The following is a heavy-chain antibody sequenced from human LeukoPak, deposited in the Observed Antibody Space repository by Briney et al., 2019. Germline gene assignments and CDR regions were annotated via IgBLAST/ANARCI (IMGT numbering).Heavy chain of an antibody. J-gene: IGHJ5*02. CDR1: GYTLTELS. V-gene: IGHV1-24*01. D-gene: IGHD6-13*01. CDR2: FDPEDGET. Sequence: AASVKVSCKVSGYTLTELSMHWVRQAPGKGLEWMGGFDPEDGETIYAQKFQGRVTMTEDTSTDTAYMELSSLRSEDTAVYYCASGFSSSWYEAWFDPWGQGTLVTVSS. CDR3: ASGFSSSWYEAWFDP.